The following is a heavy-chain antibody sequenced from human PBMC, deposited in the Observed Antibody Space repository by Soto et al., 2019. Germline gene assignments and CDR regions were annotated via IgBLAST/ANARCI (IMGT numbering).Heavy chain of an antibody. CDR3: ARLLRIAVAGTQRWYFDL. J-gene: IGHJ2*01. V-gene: IGHV4-4*02. Sequence: PSETLSLTCAVSGGSISSSNWWSWVRQPPGKGLEWIGEIYHSGSTNYNPSLKSRVTISVDKSKNQFSLKLSSVTAADTAVYYCARLLRIAVAGTQRWYFDLWGRGTLVTVSS. CDR2: IYHSGST. CDR1: GGSISSSNW. D-gene: IGHD6-19*01.